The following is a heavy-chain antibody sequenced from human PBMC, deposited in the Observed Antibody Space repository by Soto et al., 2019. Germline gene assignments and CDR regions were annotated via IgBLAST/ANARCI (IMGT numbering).Heavy chain of an antibody. CDR3: ARIYVYDNGHPFES. J-gene: IGHJ4*02. D-gene: IGHD3-10*02. CDR2: IDWDDDT. V-gene: IGHV2-70*11. CDR1: GFSLTTDGMC. Sequence: ASGPTLVNPTQALTLTCNFSGFSLTTDGMCVSWIRQPPGKALEWLARIDWDDDTYYSTSLKTRLTISKDTSKNQVVLTMTNVDPVDTATYYCARIYVYDNGHPFESWGQGTLVTVSS.